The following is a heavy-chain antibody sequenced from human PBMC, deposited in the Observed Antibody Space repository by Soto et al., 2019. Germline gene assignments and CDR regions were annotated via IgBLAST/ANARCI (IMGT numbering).Heavy chain of an antibody. CDR1: VGSIIIGYYY. CDR2: IYYSGNT. Sequence: SWTXSLTCSFSVGSIIIGYYYLSWIRQPPGKGLEWIGNIYYSGNTYYNPSLKSRLIISIDTSKNHFSLKVGSVTAADTAVYYCASSSLYGMDVCGQGTTV. V-gene: IGHV4-30-4*01. J-gene: IGHJ6*02. CDR3: ASSSLYGMDV.